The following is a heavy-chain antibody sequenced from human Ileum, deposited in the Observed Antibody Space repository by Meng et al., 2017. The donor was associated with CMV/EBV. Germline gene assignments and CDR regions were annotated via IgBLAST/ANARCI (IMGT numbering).Heavy chain of an antibody. Sequence: SCKASGYTFTDYYIHWVRQAPGQGLERMGRIHPNSGGTNYEQRFQGRVTMTRDTSISTAYMELSSLISDDTAIYYCARGDGTAAGTAYWGQGTLVTVSS. CDR1: GYTFTDYY. J-gene: IGHJ4*02. CDR3: ARGDGTAAGTAY. D-gene: IGHD6-13*01. CDR2: IHPNSGGT. V-gene: IGHV1-2*06.